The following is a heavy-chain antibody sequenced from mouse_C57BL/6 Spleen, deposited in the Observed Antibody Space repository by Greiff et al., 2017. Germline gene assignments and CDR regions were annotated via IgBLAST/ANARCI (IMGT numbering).Heavy chain of an antibody. CDR1: GFTFSNYW. CDR3: TDPHYGYDEAYAMDY. Sequence: EVKLQESGGGLVQPGGSMKLSCVASGFTFSNYWMNWVRQSPEKGLEWVAQIRLKSDNYATHYAESVKGRFTISRDDSKSSVYLQMNNLRAEDTGIYYCTDPHYGYDEAYAMDYWGQGTSVTVSS. D-gene: IGHD2-2*01. J-gene: IGHJ4*01. V-gene: IGHV6-3*01. CDR2: IRLKSDNYAT.